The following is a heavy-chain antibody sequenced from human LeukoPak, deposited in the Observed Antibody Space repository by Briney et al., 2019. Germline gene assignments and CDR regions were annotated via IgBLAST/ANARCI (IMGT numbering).Heavy chain of an antibody. V-gene: IGHV3-15*01. Sequence: GGSLRPSCAASGFTFSNAWMSWVRQAPGKGLEWVGRIKSKTDGGTTDYAAPVKGRFTISRDDSKNTLYLQMNGLKTEDTAVYYCTTPPQYSSDPYYYGMDVWGQGTTVTVSS. CDR2: IKSKTDGGTT. D-gene: IGHD6-19*01. CDR1: GFTFSNAW. CDR3: TTPPQYSSDPYYYGMDV. J-gene: IGHJ6*02.